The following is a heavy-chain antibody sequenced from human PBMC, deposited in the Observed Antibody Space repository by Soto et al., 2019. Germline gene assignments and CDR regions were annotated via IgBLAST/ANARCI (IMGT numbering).Heavy chain of an antibody. V-gene: IGHV1-69*02. J-gene: IGHJ5*02. CDR3: ARVQAGYCSGGSCHFFDP. CDR1: GGTFSSYT. CDR2: IIPILGIA. D-gene: IGHD2-15*01. Sequence: SVKVSCKASGGTFSSYTISWVRQAPGQGLEWMGRIIPILGIANYAQKFQGRVTITADKSTSTAYMELSSLRSEDTAVYYCARVQAGYCSGGSCHFFDPWGQGTLVTVSS.